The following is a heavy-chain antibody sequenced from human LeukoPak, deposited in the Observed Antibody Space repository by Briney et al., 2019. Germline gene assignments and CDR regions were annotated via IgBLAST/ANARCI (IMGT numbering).Heavy chain of an antibody. J-gene: IGHJ4*02. Sequence: SETLSLPCPVSGGSISSYYWSWIRQPPGKGLEGMGYIYYSGSTNYNPSLKSRVTISVDTSKNQFSLKLSSVTAADTAVYYCARMGGERYFDWLPAYGAYFDYWGQGSLVTVSS. CDR2: IYYSGST. CDR1: GGSISSYY. V-gene: IGHV4-59*01. CDR3: ARMGGERYFDWLPAYGAYFDY. D-gene: IGHD3-9*01.